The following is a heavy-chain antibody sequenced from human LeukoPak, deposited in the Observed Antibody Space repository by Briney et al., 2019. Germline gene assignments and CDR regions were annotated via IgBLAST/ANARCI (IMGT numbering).Heavy chain of an antibody. CDR2: IVNGGSTI. D-gene: IGHD3-3*01. J-gene: IGHJ4*02. CDR1: GFTFSSYE. CDR3: ARSARLMKGVVEVTALDD. Sequence: HPGGSLRLSCAASGFTFSSYEMNWVRQAPGKGLEWVSYIVNGGSTIYYADSVKGRFTISRDNAKNSVYLEMNSLRADDTAVYYCARSARLMKGVVEVTALDDWGQGTLVTVSS. V-gene: IGHV3-48*03.